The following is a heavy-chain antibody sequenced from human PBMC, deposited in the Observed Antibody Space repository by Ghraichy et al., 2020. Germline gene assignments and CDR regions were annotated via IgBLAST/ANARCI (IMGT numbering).Heavy chain of an antibody. CDR2: INPNSGGT. CDR3: AGATLDDYGDYHFDY. J-gene: IGHJ4*02. V-gene: IGHV1-2*02. Sequence: ASVKVSCKASGYTFTGYYMHWVRQAPGQGLEWMGWINPNSGGTNYAQKFQGRVTMTRDTSISTAYMELSRLRSDDTAVYYCAGATLDDYGDYHFDYWGQGTLVTVSS. CDR1: GYTFTGYY. D-gene: IGHD4-17*01.